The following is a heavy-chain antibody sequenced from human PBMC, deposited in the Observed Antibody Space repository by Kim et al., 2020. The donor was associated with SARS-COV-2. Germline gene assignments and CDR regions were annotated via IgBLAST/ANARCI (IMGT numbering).Heavy chain of an antibody. CDR2: IYYSGST. D-gene: IGHD4-17*01. CDR3: ARDKNYGDYNYYYYGMAV. Sequence: SETLSLTCTVSGGSISSGGYYWSWIRQHPGKGLEWIGYIYYSGSTYYNPSLKSRVTISVDTSKNQFSLKPSSVTAADTAVYYCARDKNYGDYNYYYYGMAVWGQGTTVTVSS. J-gene: IGHJ6*02. CDR1: GGSISSGGYY. V-gene: IGHV4-31*03.